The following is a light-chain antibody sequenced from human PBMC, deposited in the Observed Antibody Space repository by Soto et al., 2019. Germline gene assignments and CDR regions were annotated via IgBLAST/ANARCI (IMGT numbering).Light chain of an antibody. CDR3: QQFGRSSWT. V-gene: IGKV3-20*01. Sequence: EIVLTQSPGTLSLSPGERVTLSCRASQSVSSSDLAWYQQKPGQAPRLLIYGASSRATGIPDRFSGSGSGTDFTLTISRLEPEDFAVYYCQQFGRSSWTFGQGTKVEIK. CDR1: QSVSSSD. CDR2: GAS. J-gene: IGKJ1*01.